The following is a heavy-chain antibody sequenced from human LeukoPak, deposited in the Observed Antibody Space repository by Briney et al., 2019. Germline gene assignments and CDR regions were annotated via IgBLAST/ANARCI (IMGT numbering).Heavy chain of an antibody. Sequence: PSETLSLTCTVSGGSISSYYWSWIRQPAGKGLEWIGRIYTSGSTNYNPSLKSRVTISVDTSKNQFSLKLSSVTAADTAVYYCARDAAAGIAAAGPFDYWGQGTLVTVSS. CDR2: IYTSGST. D-gene: IGHD6-13*01. V-gene: IGHV4-4*07. J-gene: IGHJ4*02. CDR3: ARDAAAGIAAAGPFDY. CDR1: GGSISSYY.